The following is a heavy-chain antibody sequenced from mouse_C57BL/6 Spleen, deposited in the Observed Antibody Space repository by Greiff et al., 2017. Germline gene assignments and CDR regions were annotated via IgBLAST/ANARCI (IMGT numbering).Heavy chain of an antibody. V-gene: IGHV1-69*01. CDR1: GYTFTSYW. CDR3: ASIYYGNYFYFDY. CDR2: IDPSDSYT. D-gene: IGHD2-1*01. Sequence: VQLQQPGAELVMPGASVKLSCKASGYTFTSYWMHWVKQRPGQGLEWIGEIDPSDSYTNYNQTVKGKSTLTVYKSSSTTYMQLSSLTSEDSAVYYCASIYYGNYFYFDYWGQGTTLTVSS. J-gene: IGHJ2*01.